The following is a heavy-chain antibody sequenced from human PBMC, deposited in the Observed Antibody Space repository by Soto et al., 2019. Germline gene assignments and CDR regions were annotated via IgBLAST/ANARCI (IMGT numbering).Heavy chain of an antibody. D-gene: IGHD4-17*01. CDR2: INHSGST. V-gene: IGHV4-34*01. CDR3: ARDRSDYGDYGYYYYMDV. J-gene: IGHJ6*03. CDR1: GGSFSGYY. Sequence: SETLSLTCAVYGGSFSGYYWSWIRQPPGKGLEWIGEINHSGSTNYNPSLKSRVTISVDTSKNQFSLKLSSVTAADTAVYYCARDRSDYGDYGYYYYMDVWGKGTTVTVSS.